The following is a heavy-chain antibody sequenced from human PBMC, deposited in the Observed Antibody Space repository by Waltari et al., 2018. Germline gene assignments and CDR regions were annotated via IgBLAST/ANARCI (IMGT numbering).Heavy chain of an antibody. CDR3: ARGPYDYVWGSYRKYFDY. D-gene: IGHD3-16*02. J-gene: IGHJ4*02. CDR1: GGSFSGYY. Sequence: QVQLQQWGAGLLKPSETLSLTCAVYGGSFSGYYWSWIRQPPGKGLEWIGEINHSGSTNYNPSLKSRVTISVDTSENQFSLKLSSVTAADTAVYYCARGPYDYVWGSYRKYFDYWGQGTLVTVSS. V-gene: IGHV4-34*01. CDR2: INHSGST.